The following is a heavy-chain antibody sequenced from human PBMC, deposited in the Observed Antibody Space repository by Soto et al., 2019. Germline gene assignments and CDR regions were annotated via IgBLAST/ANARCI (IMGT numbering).Heavy chain of an antibody. CDR1: GFTFTNYA. CDR3: VKDRNTVNTDFYGMDV. Sequence: PVGSLRLSCAASGFTFTNYAMNWVRQAPGKGLEWVSTIRGSAGRTYYADSVMGRFTISRDTSQNTLYLQMNSLRAEDTALYYCVKDRNTVNTDFYGMDVWGQGTSVTVSS. J-gene: IGHJ6*02. D-gene: IGHD4-17*01. V-gene: IGHV3-23*01. CDR2: IRGSAGRT.